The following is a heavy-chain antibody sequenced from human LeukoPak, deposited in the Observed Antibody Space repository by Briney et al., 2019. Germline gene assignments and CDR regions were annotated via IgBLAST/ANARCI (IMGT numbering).Heavy chain of an antibody. CDR1: GFTFSNFY. D-gene: IGHD4-11*01. V-gene: IGHV3-11*01. Sequence: GGSLRLSCAASGFTFSNFYMSWFRQAPGKGLVWLSYISGSGTNQHYADSVRGRFTISRDNAENSLSLQMDSLRAEDTAVYYCARPVSPNYFYYMDVWGKGTTVTVSS. CDR2: ISGSGTNQ. CDR3: ARPVSPNYFYYMDV. J-gene: IGHJ6*03.